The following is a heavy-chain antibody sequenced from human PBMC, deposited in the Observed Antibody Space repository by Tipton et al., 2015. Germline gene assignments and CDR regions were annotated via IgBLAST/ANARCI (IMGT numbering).Heavy chain of an antibody. CDR1: GFTFTDYY. J-gene: IGHJ4*02. V-gene: IGHV3-11*01. Sequence: SLRLSCAASGFTFTDYYMSWIRQSPGKGLEWFSSISASGDTIYYADSVKGRFTISRDNAKNSLSLQINSLRAEDTAVYYCAKERSYYSFWSGYYQGAFDSWGQGTLVTVSS. D-gene: IGHD3-3*01. CDR3: AKERSYYSFWSGYYQGAFDS. CDR2: ISASGDTI.